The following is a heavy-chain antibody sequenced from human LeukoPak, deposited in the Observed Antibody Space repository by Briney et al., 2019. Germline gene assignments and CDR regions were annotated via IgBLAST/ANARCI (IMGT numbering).Heavy chain of an antibody. Sequence: SETLSLTCTVSGGSISSYYWSWIRQPPGKGLEWIGEINHSGSTNYNPSLKSRVTISVDTSKNQFSLKLSSVTAADTAVYYCAREVVGATPPAFDIWGQGTMVTVSS. V-gene: IGHV4-34*01. J-gene: IGHJ3*02. CDR1: GGSISSYY. D-gene: IGHD1-26*01. CDR3: AREVVGATPPAFDI. CDR2: INHSGST.